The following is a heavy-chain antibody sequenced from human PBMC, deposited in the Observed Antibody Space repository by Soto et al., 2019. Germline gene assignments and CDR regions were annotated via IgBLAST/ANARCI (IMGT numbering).Heavy chain of an antibody. J-gene: IGHJ4*02. CDR3: ARRLFPRGYYDSSGYYYDY. V-gene: IGHV3-53*01. CDR2: IYSGGST. CDR1: GFTVSSNY. Sequence: EVQLVESGGGLIQPGGSLRLSCAASGFTVSSNYMSWVRQAPGKGLEWVSVIYSGGSTYYADSVKGRFTISRDNSKNTLYLQMNSLRAEDTAVYYCARRLFPRGYYDSSGYYYDYWGQGTLVTVSS. D-gene: IGHD3-22*01.